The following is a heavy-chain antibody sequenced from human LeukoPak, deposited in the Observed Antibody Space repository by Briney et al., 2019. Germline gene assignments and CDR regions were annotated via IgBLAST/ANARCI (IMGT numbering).Heavy chain of an antibody. CDR2: IRAKTFGGAP. V-gene: IGHV3-49*04. D-gene: IGHD2-2*01. CDR3: TRDSLYCSTSSCYGHQAIFWYYMDV. J-gene: IGHJ6*03. Sequence: GGSLRLSCAASGSTFVDHAMSWVRQAPGKGLEWVSLIRAKTFGGAPEYAASVKGRFTISRDDSKNIAYLQMDSLKTEDTAVYYCTRDSLYCSTSSCYGHQAIFWYYMDVWGKGTTVTVAS. CDR1: GSTFVDHA.